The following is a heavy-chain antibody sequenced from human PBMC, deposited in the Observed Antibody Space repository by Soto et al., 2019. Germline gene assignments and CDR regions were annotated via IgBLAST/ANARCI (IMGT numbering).Heavy chain of an antibody. CDR3: AKVRLRLGELSLSP. Sequence: GGSLRLSCAASGFTFSSYAMSWVRQAPGKGLEWVSAISGSGGSTYYADSVKGRFTISRDNSKNTLYLQMNSLRAEDTAVYYCAKVRLRLGELSLSPWGQGTLVTVSS. V-gene: IGHV3-23*01. CDR1: GFTFSSYA. J-gene: IGHJ5*02. CDR2: ISGSGGST. D-gene: IGHD3-16*02.